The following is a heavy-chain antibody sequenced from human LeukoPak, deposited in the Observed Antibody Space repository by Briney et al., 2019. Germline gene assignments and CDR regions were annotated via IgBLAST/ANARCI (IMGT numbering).Heavy chain of an antibody. D-gene: IGHD3-10*01. Sequence: GASVKVSCKASGYTFTGYYMHWVRRAPGQGLEWMGWINPNSGGTNYAQKFQGRVTMTRDTSISTAYMELSRLRSDDTAVYYCARDRYYYGSGSCIGWFDPWGQGTLVTVSS. CDR3: ARDRYYYGSGSCIGWFDP. CDR1: GYTFTGYY. CDR2: INPNSGGT. J-gene: IGHJ5*02. V-gene: IGHV1-2*02.